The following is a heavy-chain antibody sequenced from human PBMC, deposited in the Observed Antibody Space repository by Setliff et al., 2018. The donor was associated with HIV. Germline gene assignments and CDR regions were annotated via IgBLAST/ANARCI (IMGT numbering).Heavy chain of an antibody. CDR3: ARVDVDIVATMTFDY. V-gene: IGHV1-18*01. J-gene: IGHJ4*02. CDR2: ISTYSDET. D-gene: IGHD5-12*01. CDR1: GYAFTTYG. Sequence: ASVKVSCKPSGYAFTTYGLSWVRQAPGQGLEWMGWISTYSDETSSSQNLQGRLTMTTDTSTGTAYMELSSLRSEDTAVYYCARVDVDIVATMTFDYWGQGTLVTVSS.